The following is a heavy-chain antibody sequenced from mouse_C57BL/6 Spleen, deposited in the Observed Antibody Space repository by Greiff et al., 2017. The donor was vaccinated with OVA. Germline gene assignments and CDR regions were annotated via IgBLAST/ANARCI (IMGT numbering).Heavy chain of an antibody. J-gene: IGHJ3*01. CDR3: ARSIYDGYYVFAY. CDR2: INPNNGGT. Sequence: EVQLQQSGPELVKPGASVKISCKASGYTFTDYYMNWVKQSHGKSLEWIGDINPNNGGTSYNQKFKGKATLTVDKSSSTAYMELRSLTSEDSAVYYCARSIYDGYYVFAYWGQGTLVTVSA. D-gene: IGHD2-3*01. CDR1: GYTFTDYY. V-gene: IGHV1-26*01.